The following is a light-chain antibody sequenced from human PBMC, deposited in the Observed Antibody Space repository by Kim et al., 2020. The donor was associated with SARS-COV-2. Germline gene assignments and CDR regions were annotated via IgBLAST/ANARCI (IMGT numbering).Light chain of an antibody. CDR2: HAS. CDR3: QQRSHWVT. V-gene: IGKV3-11*01. CDR1: QTIGTD. J-gene: IGKJ4*01. Sequence: EIVMTQSPATVSLSPGERATLSCRASQTIGTDLAWYQQKAGQAPRLLIYHASKRATGIPARFSGSGSGTDFTLTISSLESEDFAVYFCQQRSHWVTFGGGTKVEI.